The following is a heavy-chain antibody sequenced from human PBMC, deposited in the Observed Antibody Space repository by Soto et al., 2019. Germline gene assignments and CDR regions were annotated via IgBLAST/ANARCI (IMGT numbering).Heavy chain of an antibody. CDR3: AHGQHPGVVVPLRVAHFQH. CDR2: IYWDDDK. CDR1: GFSLSTSGVG. D-gene: IGHD2-15*01. V-gene: IGHV2-5*02. Sequence: QITLKESGPTLVKPTQTLTLTCTFSGFSLSTSGVGVGWIRQPPGKALEWLALIYWDDDKRYSPSLKSRLTISQDTPQHPVGLTITTMDPGDIAPYYRAHGQHPGVVVPLRVAHFQHWGQGTLVTVSS. J-gene: IGHJ1*01.